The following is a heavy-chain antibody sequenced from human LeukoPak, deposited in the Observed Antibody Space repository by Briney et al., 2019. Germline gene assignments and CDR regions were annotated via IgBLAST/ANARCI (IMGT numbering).Heavy chain of an antibody. CDR2: TSGRGVST. Sequence: GGSLRLSCAASGFTFGSYAMSWVRRAPGKGLEWVSATSGRGVSTYYADSVKGRFTISRDNSKNTLYLQMNSLRAEDTAVYYCAKSPPYSSGWYYFDYWGQGTLVTVSS. V-gene: IGHV3-23*01. D-gene: IGHD6-19*01. CDR3: AKSPPYSSGWYYFDY. J-gene: IGHJ4*02. CDR1: GFTFGSYA.